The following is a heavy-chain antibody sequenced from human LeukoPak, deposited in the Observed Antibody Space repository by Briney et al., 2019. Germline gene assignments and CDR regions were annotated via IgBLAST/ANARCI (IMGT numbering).Heavy chain of an antibody. CDR3: AKGGVYSGSYLGHFDY. Sequence: GGSLRLSCAASGFTFDTYWMSWVRQAPGKGLERVSGLSGSGGTTYHADSVKGRFTISRDNSKNTLYLQMNSLRAEDTAVYYCAKGGVYSGSYLGHFDYWGQGTLVTVSS. CDR2: LSGSGGTT. V-gene: IGHV3-23*01. D-gene: IGHD1-26*01. J-gene: IGHJ4*02. CDR1: GFTFDTYW.